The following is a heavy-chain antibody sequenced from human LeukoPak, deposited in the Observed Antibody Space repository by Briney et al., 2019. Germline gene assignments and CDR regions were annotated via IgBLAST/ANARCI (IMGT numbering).Heavy chain of an antibody. CDR2: ISSSSSTI. Sequence: GGSLRLSCAASGFTFSSYSMNWVRQAPGKGLEWVSYISSSSSTIYYADSVKGRFTISRDNAKNSLYLQMNSLRAEDTAVYYCARDSPPPGGHPVVDYWGQGTLVTVSS. CDR3: ARDSPPPGGHPVVDY. V-gene: IGHV3-48*04. D-gene: IGHD2-15*01. J-gene: IGHJ4*02. CDR1: GFTFSSYS.